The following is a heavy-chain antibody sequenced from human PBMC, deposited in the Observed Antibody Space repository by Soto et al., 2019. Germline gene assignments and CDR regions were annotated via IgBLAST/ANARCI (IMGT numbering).Heavy chain of an antibody. J-gene: IGHJ4*02. D-gene: IGHD3-9*01. Sequence: SETLSLTCTVSGDSIGGVGYWSWIRQFPGRGLEWIGCISSSGSTYYNPALNNRISLSLDTSQNQFSLYLQMNSLRAEDTAVYYCARGYDILTGYYNDYWGQGTLVTVSS. CDR1: GDSIGGVGY. CDR3: ARGYDILTGYYNDY. V-gene: IGHV4-31*03. CDR2: ISSSGST.